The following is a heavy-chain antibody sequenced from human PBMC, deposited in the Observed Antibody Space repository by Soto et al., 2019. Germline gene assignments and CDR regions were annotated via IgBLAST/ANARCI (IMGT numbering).Heavy chain of an antibody. D-gene: IGHD6-19*01. CDR1: GVSISSYY. Sequence: PSETLSLTCSVSGVSISSYYWSWIRQPPGKGLEWIGSIYYSGTTYYNPSLKSRVTISVDTSKNQFSLKLSSVTAADTAVYYCARSISVAMDFWGQGTLVTVSS. J-gene: IGHJ4*02. CDR2: IYYSGTT. CDR3: ARSISVAMDF. V-gene: IGHV4-59*05.